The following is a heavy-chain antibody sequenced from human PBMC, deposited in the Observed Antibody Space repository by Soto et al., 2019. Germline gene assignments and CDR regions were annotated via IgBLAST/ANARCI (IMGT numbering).Heavy chain of an antibody. J-gene: IGHJ4*02. Sequence: GGSLRLSCAASGFTFSSYAMNWVRQAPGKGLEWVSTIRTSVGDTYYAASVKGRFTISRDNSKSTVYLHLNSLRAEDTAIYYCAKDPTYDNGYFDSWGQGTLVTVSS. V-gene: IGHV3-23*01. CDR1: GFTFSSYA. CDR3: AKDPTYDNGYFDS. D-gene: IGHD1-1*01. CDR2: IRTSVGDT.